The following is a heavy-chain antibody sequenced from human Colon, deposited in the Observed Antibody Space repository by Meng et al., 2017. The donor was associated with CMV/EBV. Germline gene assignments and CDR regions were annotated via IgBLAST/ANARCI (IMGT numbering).Heavy chain of an antibody. CDR3: ARDSNLSGLAY. Sequence: QGQRRESDPGLVKPSRNLSLTCTVAGASITSYYWSWIRQPAGKGLEWIGRVYISGNTNYNPSLKSRVTMSIDTSKNQLSLNIRSVTAADTAVYYCARDSNLSGLAYWGQGTLVTVSS. CDR1: GASITSYY. V-gene: IGHV4-4*07. J-gene: IGHJ4*02. CDR2: VYISGNT. D-gene: IGHD3-10*01.